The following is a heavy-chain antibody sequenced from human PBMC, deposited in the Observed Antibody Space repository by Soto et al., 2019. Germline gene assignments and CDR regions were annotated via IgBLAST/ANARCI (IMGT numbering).Heavy chain of an antibody. CDR1: GFTFSSFA. Sequence: EVQLLESGGGLVQPGGSLKLSCVASGFTFSSFAMSWVRQAPGKGLEWVSGLSGFGSSAYYADSVKGRFTISRDNSKTTVYLQMNSRAVDDTAVYYCAKGRQDSGVYEAGMVPFDHWGQGALVTVSS. CDR3: AKGRQDSGVYEAGMVPFDH. V-gene: IGHV3-23*01. CDR2: LSGFGSSA. J-gene: IGHJ4*02. D-gene: IGHD1-26*01.